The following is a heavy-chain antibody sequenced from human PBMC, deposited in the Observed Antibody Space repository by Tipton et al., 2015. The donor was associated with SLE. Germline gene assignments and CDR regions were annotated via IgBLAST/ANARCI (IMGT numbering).Heavy chain of an antibody. D-gene: IGHD2-2*01. CDR1: GGSLSTYY. Sequence: TLSLTCTVSGGSLSTYYWSWIRQPPGKGLEWIGYIDYNGSTNYKASLRSRVTMSVDRSKNQFSLKLSSVTAADTAVYYCARRVMDYCGSSSRYLYFAYWGQGALVTVSS. CDR2: IDYNGST. V-gene: IGHV4-59*08. J-gene: IGHJ4*02. CDR3: ARRVMDYCGSSSRYLYFAY.